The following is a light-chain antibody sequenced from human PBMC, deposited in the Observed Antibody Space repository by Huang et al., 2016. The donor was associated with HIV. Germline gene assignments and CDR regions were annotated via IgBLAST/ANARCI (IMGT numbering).Light chain of an antibody. CDR2: GAS. CDR3: QQYDNWPIT. J-gene: IGKJ3*01. V-gene: IGKV3-15*01. Sequence: ETVMTQSPATLSVSPGERVTLSCRASQSISTNLAWYQQKPGQAPRLLIYGASTRATGIPATFIGSGSGTDFTLTISSLQSEHFALYFCQQYDNWPITFGPGTKVDTK. CDR1: QSISTN.